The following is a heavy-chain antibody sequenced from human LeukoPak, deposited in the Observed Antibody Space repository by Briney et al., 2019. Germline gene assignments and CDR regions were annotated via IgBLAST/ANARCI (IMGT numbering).Heavy chain of an antibody. CDR1: GYTFTGYY. V-gene: IGHV1-2*02. CDR2: INPNSGGT. Sequence: VASVNVSCKASGYTFTGYYMHWVRQAPGQGLEWMRGINPNSGGTNYAQKFQGRVAMTRETPIRTAYMELSRLRSDGTAVYYCATERITMVWDSGGGKHQFWFDPWGQGTLVTVSS. CDR3: ATERITMVWDSGGGKHQFWFDP. D-gene: IGHD3-10*01. J-gene: IGHJ5*02.